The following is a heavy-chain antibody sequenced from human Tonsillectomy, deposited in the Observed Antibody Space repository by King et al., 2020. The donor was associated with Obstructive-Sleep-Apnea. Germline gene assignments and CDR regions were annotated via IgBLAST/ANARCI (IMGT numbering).Heavy chain of an antibody. CDR1: GFTFSNYA. D-gene: IGHD3-22*01. CDR2: TSYDGSNK. V-gene: IGHV3-30*04. J-gene: IGHJ4*02. Sequence: VQLVESGGGVVQPGRSLRLSCAASGFTFSNYAMHWVRQAPDKGLEWVAVTSYDGSNKYYADSVKGRFTISRDNSKNTLYLLMNSLRAEDTAVYYCARDSLMSDDQVVISIHAFFDYWGQGTLVTVSS. CDR3: ARDSLMSDDQVVISIHAFFDY.